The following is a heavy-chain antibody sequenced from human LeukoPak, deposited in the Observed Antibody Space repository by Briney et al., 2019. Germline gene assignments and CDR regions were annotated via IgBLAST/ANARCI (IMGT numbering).Heavy chain of an antibody. V-gene: IGHV3-9*01. CDR3: AKVAVWFGEFYFDY. CDR1: GFTFDDYA. D-gene: IGHD3-10*01. Sequence: GGSLRLSCAASGFTFDDYAMHWVRQAPGKGLEWVSGISWNSGSIGYADSVKGRFTISRDNAKNSLYLQMNSLRAEDTALYYCAKVAVWFGEFYFDYWGQGTLVTVSS. CDR2: ISWNSGSI. J-gene: IGHJ4*02.